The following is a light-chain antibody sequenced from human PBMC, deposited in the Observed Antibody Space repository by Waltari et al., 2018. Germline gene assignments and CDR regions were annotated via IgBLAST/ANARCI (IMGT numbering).Light chain of an antibody. J-gene: IGLJ3*02. V-gene: IGLV4-69*01. Sequence: QLVLTQSPSASASLGASVKLTCTLTGDYSAYTIAWHQLQPEKGPRYLMNVNSDGSHDKADGIPERCAGSSAGAERYLIISRLQADDEADYFCQTWGMNIQVFGGGTRLTVL. CDR1: GDYSAYT. CDR2: VNSDGSH. CDR3: QTWGMNIQV.